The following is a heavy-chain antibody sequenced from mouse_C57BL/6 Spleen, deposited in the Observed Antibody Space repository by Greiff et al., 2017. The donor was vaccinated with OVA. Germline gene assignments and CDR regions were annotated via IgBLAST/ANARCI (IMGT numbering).Heavy chain of an antibody. Sequence: VQLQQSGAELVRPGTSVKMSCKASGYTFTNYWIGWAKQRPGHGLEWIGDIYPGGGYTNYNEKFKGKATLTADKSSSTAYMQVSSLTSEDSAIYYCARKGNYKDAMDYWGQGTSVTVSS. CDR3: ARKGNYKDAMDY. CDR2: IYPGGGYT. J-gene: IGHJ4*01. V-gene: IGHV1-63*01. CDR1: GYTFTNYW. D-gene: IGHD2-1*01.